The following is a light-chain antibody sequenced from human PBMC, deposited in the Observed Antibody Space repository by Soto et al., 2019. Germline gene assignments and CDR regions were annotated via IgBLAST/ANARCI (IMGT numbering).Light chain of an antibody. J-gene: IGKJ4*01. CDR3: QQSVTTPLT. V-gene: IGKV1-39*01. Sequence: DIPMTQSPSSLSASVGDRVTITCRASQSIGSFLNWHQQKPGKAPNVLINVASTLRSGVPSRFSGSRSGTDFNLTINSLQPEDFATYFCQQSVTTPLTFGGGTKVEIK. CDR1: QSIGSF. CDR2: VAS.